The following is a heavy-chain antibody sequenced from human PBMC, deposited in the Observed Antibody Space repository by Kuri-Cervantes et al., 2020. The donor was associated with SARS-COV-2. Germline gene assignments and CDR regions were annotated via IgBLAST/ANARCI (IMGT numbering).Heavy chain of an antibody. CDR1: GFTFSGSA. V-gene: IGHV3-73*01. CDR3: TRHCENCLDAAAFVPNGY. J-gene: IGHJ4*02. Sequence: GESLKISCAASGFTFSGSAMHWVRQASGKGLEWVGRIRSKANSYATAYAVSVKGRFTISRDDSKNTAYLQMNSLKTEDTAVYYCTRHCENCLDAAAFVPNGYWGQGTLVTVSS. D-gene: IGHD6-13*01. CDR2: IRSKANSYAT.